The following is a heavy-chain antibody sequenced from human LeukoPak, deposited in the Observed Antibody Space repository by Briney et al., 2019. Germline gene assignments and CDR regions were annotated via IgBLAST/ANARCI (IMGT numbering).Heavy chain of an antibody. J-gene: IGHJ4*02. CDR3: ARDWVYKIDY. CDR1: GFTFSNYW. V-gene: IGHV3-74*01. CDR2: INSDGSST. Sequence: PGGSLRLSCTTSGFTFSNYWMHRVRQAPGKGLVWVSRINSDGSSTTYADSVKGRFTISRDNAKNTLILQMNSLRAEDTAVYYCARDWVYKIDYWGRGTLVTVSS. D-gene: IGHD5-24*01.